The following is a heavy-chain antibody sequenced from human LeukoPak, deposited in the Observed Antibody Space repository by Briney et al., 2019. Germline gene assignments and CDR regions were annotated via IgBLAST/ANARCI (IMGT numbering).Heavy chain of an antibody. CDR2: INSDGSST. Sequence: PGGSLGLSCAAPGFTFSRYWMHWVRQAPGKGLVWVSRINSDGSSTNYADSVKGRFTISRDNAKNSLYLQMNSLRAEDTAVYYCARNSRDGYTGFDYWGQGTLVTVSS. D-gene: IGHD5-24*01. J-gene: IGHJ4*02. CDR1: GFTFSRYW. CDR3: ARNSRDGYTGFDY. V-gene: IGHV3-74*01.